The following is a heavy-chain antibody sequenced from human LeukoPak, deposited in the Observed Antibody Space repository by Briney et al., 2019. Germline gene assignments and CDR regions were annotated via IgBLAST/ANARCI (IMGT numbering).Heavy chain of an antibody. D-gene: IGHD3-22*01. CDR3: ASLTTAEAFDI. CDR2: IYDSGST. J-gene: IGHJ3*02. V-gene: IGHV4-59*01. Sequence: SETLSLTCTVSGGSISIYYWSWIRQPPGNGLEWIGYIYDSGSTNYNPSLKSRVTISVDTSKNQFSLKLSSVTAADTAVYYCASLTTAEAFDIWGQGTMVTVSS. CDR1: GGSISIYY.